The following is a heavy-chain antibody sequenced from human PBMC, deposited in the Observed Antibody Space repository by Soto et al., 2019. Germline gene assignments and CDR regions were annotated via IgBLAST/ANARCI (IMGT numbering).Heavy chain of an antibody. Sequence: ASVKVSCKASGYTFTGYYMHWVRQAPGQGLEWMGWINPNSGGTNYAQTFQRRVTMTRDTSISTAYMELSRLRSDDTAVYYCARDHKYSSGWYGDDYWGQGTLVTVSS. J-gene: IGHJ4*02. CDR3: ARDHKYSSGWYGDDY. CDR1: GYTFTGYY. V-gene: IGHV1-2*02. CDR2: INPNSGGT. D-gene: IGHD6-19*01.